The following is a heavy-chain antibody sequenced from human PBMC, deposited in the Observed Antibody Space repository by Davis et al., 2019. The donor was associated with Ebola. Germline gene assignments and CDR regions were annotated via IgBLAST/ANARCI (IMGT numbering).Heavy chain of an antibody. V-gene: IGHV3-20*04. D-gene: IGHD2-21*02. Sequence: GESLKISCAASGFTFSDYYMTWIRQAPGKGLEWVSGINWNGGRSIYADSVKGRFTISRDNGKNSLYLEMNSLREEDTAVYYCAKLATEVHYIYWYFDLWGRGTLVTVSS. J-gene: IGHJ2*01. CDR3: AKLATEVHYIYWYFDL. CDR2: INWNGGRS. CDR1: GFTFSDYY.